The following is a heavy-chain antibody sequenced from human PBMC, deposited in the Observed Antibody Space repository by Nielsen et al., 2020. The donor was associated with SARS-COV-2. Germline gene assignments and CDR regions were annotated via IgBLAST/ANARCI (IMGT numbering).Heavy chain of an antibody. CDR1: GFTFDDYA. CDR2: ISWNSGRV. V-gene: IGHV3-9*01. CDR3: VKDSDPGDPSPYFFDY. J-gene: IGHJ4*02. Sequence: GGSLRLSCAASGFTFDDYAMHWVRQAPGKGLEWVSGISWNSGRVGYADSVKGRFTISRDNAKNSLYLQMNSLRIEDTALYYCVKDSDPGDPSPYFFDYWGQGTLVTVSS. D-gene: IGHD4-17*01.